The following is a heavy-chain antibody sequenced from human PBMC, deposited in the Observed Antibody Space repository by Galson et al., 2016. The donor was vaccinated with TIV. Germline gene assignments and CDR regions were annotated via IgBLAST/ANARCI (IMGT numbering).Heavy chain of an antibody. CDR2: INQPGGEK. J-gene: IGHJ4*03. V-gene: IGHV3-7*01. CDR1: GFIFSSYW. CDR3: AGRLMVQGVIRYLDY. Sequence: SLRLSCAASGFIFSSYWMSWVRQAPGKGLEWVANINQPGGEKYYGDSVKGRSAIHRDNARNLLYLQVNSLTVEDTAVYYCAGRLMVQGVIRYLDYWGQGTQVTVSS. D-gene: IGHD3-10*01.